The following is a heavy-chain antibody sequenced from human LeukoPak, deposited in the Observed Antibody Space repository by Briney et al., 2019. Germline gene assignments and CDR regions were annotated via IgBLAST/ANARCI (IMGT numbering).Heavy chain of an antibody. D-gene: IGHD1-26*01. V-gene: IGHV3-23*01. Sequence: GGSLRLSCVASGFPFINYWMTWVRQAPGKGLEWVSTIIDSGNSIYYADSAEGRFTISRDNSKNTLYLQMNSLRAGDTAVYYCAKDPIFSGSYGVFDYWGLGTLVTVSS. J-gene: IGHJ4*02. CDR2: IIDSGNSI. CDR1: GFPFINYW. CDR3: AKDPIFSGSYGVFDY.